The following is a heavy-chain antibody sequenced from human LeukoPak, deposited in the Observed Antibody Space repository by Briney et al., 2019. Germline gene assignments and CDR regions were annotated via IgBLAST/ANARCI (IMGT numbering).Heavy chain of an antibody. CDR1: GFTFSSYW. CDR2: INSDGSST. Sequence: GGSLRLSCAASGFTFSSYWMHWVRQAPGKGLVWVSRINSDGSSTSYADSVKGRFTISRDNAKNTLYLQMNSLRAEDTAVYYCARDHYYGSGSYPVAVDYWGQGTLVTVSS. V-gene: IGHV3-74*01. D-gene: IGHD3-10*01. J-gene: IGHJ4*02. CDR3: ARDHYYGSGSYPVAVDY.